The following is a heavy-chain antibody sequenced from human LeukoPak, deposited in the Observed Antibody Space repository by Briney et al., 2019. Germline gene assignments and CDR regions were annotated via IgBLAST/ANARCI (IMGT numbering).Heavy chain of an antibody. Sequence: GGSLRLSCATSGLTFTNAWMSWFRQAPGKGLEWVGRIKSKTDGGTSDYAAPVQGRFTISRDDSKNTLYLQMNSLRAEDTAVYYCARTGQYCSGGTCYSGQFDFWGQGTLVTVSS. CDR2: IKSKTDGGTS. V-gene: IGHV3-15*01. D-gene: IGHD2-15*01. J-gene: IGHJ4*02. CDR1: GLTFTNAW. CDR3: ARTGQYCSGGTCYSGQFDF.